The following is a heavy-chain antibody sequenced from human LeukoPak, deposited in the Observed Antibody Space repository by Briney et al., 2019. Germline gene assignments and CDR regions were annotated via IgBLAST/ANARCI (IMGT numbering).Heavy chain of an antibody. D-gene: IGHD3-3*01. CDR3: ARCLDFWSGYYNWFDP. Sequence: GGSLRFPCAASGFTFSSYWMSWVRQAPGKGLEWVANIKQDGSEKYYVDSVKGRFTISRDNAKNSLYLQMDSLRAEDTAVYYCARCLDFWSGYYNWFDPWGQGTLVTVSS. V-gene: IGHV3-7*01. CDR2: IKQDGSEK. CDR1: GFTFSSYW. J-gene: IGHJ5*02.